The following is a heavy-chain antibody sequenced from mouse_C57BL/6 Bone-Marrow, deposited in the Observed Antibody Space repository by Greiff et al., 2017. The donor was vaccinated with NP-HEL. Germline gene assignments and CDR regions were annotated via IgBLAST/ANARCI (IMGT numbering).Heavy chain of an antibody. V-gene: IGHV14-4*01. Sequence: EVQLQQSGAELVRPGASVKLSCTASGFNIKDDYMHWVKQRPEQGLEWIGWIDPENGDTEYASKFQGKATITADTSSNTAYLQLSSLTSEDTAVYYCTTTLYYGSSRAWFAYWGQGTLVTVSA. D-gene: IGHD1-1*01. CDR3: TTTLYYGSSRAWFAY. J-gene: IGHJ3*01. CDR2: IDPENGDT. CDR1: GFNIKDDY.